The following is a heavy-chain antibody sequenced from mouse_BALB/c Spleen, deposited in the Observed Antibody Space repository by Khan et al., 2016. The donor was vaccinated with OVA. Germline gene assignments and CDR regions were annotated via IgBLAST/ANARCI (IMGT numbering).Heavy chain of an antibody. CDR3: TRRGLYGIVTY. D-gene: IGHD2-1*01. Sequence: QVQLKQSGAELAKPGASVEMSCKASAYPFPPSWLPWVKQRPGQGLDLIGYIDPTTVSTESNKKFKDKATLPEDNSSSTAYMQMSSLTYEDSAVYYCTRRGLYGIVTYWGQGTLGTVSA. J-gene: IGHJ3*01. CDR1: AYPFPPSW. CDR2: IDPTTVST. V-gene: IGHV1-7*01.